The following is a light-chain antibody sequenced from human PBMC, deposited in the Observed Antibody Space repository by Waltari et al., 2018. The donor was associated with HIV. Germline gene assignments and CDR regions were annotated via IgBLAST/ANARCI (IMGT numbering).Light chain of an antibody. CDR1: ESINTF. V-gene: IGKV3-11*01. Sequence: ETVLTQSPATLSVSPGERATLSCRASESINTFLSWYQQKPGQAPKVLIFDASNRATGVPARFSGSGSGTDCTLTITSLEPEDVAVYYCQQRSNWPHTFGQGTKLEI. J-gene: IGKJ2*01. CDR2: DAS. CDR3: QQRSNWPHT.